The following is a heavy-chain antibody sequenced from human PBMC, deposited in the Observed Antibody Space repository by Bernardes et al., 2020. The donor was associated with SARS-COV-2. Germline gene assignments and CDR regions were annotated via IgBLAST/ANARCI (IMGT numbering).Heavy chain of an antibody. CDR3: GRHPGQLEEVWFDP. Sequence: GESLKISCKGSGYPFTGSWIGWVRQSPGKGLEWMGFIYPGDSDTRYAPSFEGQVTISVDKSINTADLQWRSLKASDTAIYYCGRHPGQLEEVWFDPCGQGTLVTGSS. V-gene: IGHV5-51*01. J-gene: IGHJ5*02. D-gene: IGHD1-1*01. CDR2: IYPGDSDT. CDR1: GYPFTGSW.